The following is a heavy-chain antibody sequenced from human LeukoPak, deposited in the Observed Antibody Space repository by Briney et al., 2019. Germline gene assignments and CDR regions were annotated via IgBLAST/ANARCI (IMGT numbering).Heavy chain of an antibody. CDR2: IFYTGST. V-gene: IGHV4-39*01. CDR3: ARHEYSYGYAVAPFDY. J-gene: IGHJ4*02. Sequence: SETLSLTCTVSDGSFSSSRYYWGWIRQPPGKGLEWIGSIFYTGSTYYNPSLKSRVTISVDTSKNQFSLKLSSVTAADTAVYYCARHEYSYGYAVAPFDYWGQGTLVTVSS. D-gene: IGHD5-18*01. CDR1: DGSFSSSRYY.